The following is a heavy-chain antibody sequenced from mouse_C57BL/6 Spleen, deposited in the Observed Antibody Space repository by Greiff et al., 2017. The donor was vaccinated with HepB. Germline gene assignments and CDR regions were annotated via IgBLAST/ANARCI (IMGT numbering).Heavy chain of an antibody. D-gene: IGHD1-1*01. CDR3: ARDRGVVYFDV. V-gene: IGHV5-16*01. J-gene: IGHJ1*03. CDR2: INYDGSST. Sequence: EVKLMESEGGLVQPGSSMKLSCTASGFTFSDYYMAWVRQVPEKGLEWVANINYDGSSTYYLDSLKSRFIISRDNAKNILYLQMSSLKSEDTATYYCARDRGVVYFDVWGTGTTVTVSS. CDR1: GFTFSDYY.